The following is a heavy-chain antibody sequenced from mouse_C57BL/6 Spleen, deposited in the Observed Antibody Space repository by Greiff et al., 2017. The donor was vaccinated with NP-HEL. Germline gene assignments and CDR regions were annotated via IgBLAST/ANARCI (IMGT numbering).Heavy chain of an antibody. J-gene: IGHJ1*03. CDR3: TRGSMVTTDWYFDV. CDR2: ISSGGDYI. CDR1: GFTFSSYA. Sequence: EVQGVESGEGLVKPGGSLKLSCAASGFTFSSYAMSWVRQTPEKRLEWVAYISSGGDYIYYADTVKGRFTISRDNARNTLYLQMSSLKSEDTAMYYCTRGSMVTTDWYFDVWGTGTTVTVSS. D-gene: IGHD2-2*01. V-gene: IGHV5-9-1*02.